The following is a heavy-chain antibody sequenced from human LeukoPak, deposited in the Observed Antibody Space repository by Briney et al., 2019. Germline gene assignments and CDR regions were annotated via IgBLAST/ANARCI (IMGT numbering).Heavy chain of an antibody. V-gene: IGHV4-59*01. Sequence: SETLSLTCTVSGGSITSYYWSWIRQPPGKGLEWIGYVYYTGSTNYNPSLNSRVTISLDTSKNQFSLRLTSVTAADTAVYYCATGHILYGSHYWGLGTLVTVSS. CDR2: VYYTGST. J-gene: IGHJ4*02. CDR3: ATGHILYGSHY. CDR1: GGSITSYY. D-gene: IGHD3-10*01.